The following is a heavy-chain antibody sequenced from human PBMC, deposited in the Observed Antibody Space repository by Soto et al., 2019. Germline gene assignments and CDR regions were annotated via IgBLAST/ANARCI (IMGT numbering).Heavy chain of an antibody. CDR1: GGSISSYY. CDR3: ARGVVWYSFSWYKDHHYVMAV. V-gene: IGHV4-59*01. CDR2: IYYSGST. J-gene: IGHJ6*02. Sequence: PSENLSLTCTVSGGSISSYYWSWIRQPPGKGLEWIGYIYYSGSTNYNPSLKSRVTISVDTSKNQFSLKLSSVTAADTDVYYWARGVVWYSFSWYKDHHYVMAVWGQGTTVTVS. D-gene: IGHD6-13*01.